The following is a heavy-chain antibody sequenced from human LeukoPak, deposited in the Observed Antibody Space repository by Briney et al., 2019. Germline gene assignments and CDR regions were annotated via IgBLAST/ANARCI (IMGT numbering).Heavy chain of an antibody. D-gene: IGHD2-15*01. J-gene: IGHJ4*02. CDR1: GGSISSSSYY. V-gene: IGHV4-39*01. CDR3: ARGRVVVAATQYYFDY. CDR2: IYYSGST. Sequence: SETLSLTCTASGGSISSSSYYWGWIRQPPGKGLEWIGSIYYSGSTYYNPSLKSRVTISVDTSKNQFSLKLSSVTAADTAVYYCARGRVVVAATQYYFDYWGQGTLVTVSS.